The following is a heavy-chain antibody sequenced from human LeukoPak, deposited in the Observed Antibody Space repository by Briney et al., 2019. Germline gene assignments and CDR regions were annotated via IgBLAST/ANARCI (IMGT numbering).Heavy chain of an antibody. D-gene: IGHD3-22*01. CDR1: GYTFTGYY. J-gene: IGHJ4*02. CDR2: INPNSGGT. CDR3: ARDSDHYDSSDFDY. V-gene: IGHV1-2*02. Sequence: GASVKVSCKASGYTFTGYYMHWVRQAPGQGLEWMGWINPNSGGTNYAQKFQGRVTMTRDTSISTAYMELSRLRSDDTAVYYCARDSDHYDSSDFDYWGQGTLVTVSS.